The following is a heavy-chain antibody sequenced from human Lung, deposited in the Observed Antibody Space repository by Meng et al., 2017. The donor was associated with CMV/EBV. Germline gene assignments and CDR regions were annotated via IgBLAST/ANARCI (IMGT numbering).Heavy chain of an antibody. CDR3: ARTQWHVGYFDN. V-gene: IGHV4-39*07. D-gene: IGHD6-19*01. CDR2: IHYTGST. Sequence: SXTXSLXCTLSLGSISSGSYYWGWLRQPPGKGLEWIGSIHYTGSTNYHPSLKTRVTISEDTYKNEFSLTLTSVTAADTAVYYCARTQWHVGYFDNWGQEPLVTVSS. J-gene: IGHJ4*02. CDR1: LGSISSGSYY.